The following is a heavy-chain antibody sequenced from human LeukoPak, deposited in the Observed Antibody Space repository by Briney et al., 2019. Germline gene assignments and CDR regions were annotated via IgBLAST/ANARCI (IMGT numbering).Heavy chain of an antibody. CDR1: GFTFSSYS. D-gene: IGHD4-17*01. Sequence: QPGGSLRLSCAASGFTFSSYSMNWVRQAPGKGLEWVSYISSSSSTIYYADSVKGRFTISRDDAENSLYLQMNSLRAEDTAVYYCATTVTTFYYYGMDVWGQGTTVTVSS. CDR2: ISSSSSTI. V-gene: IGHV3-48*04. CDR3: ATTVTTFYYYGMDV. J-gene: IGHJ6*02.